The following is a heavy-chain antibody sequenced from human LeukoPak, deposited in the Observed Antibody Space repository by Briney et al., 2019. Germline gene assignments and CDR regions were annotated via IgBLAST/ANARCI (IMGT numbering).Heavy chain of an antibody. Sequence: PGGSLRLSCEASGFTFSNFGMNWVRQAPGKGLEWVANIKQDGSEKYYVDSVKGRFTISRDNAKNSLYLQMNSLRAEDTAVYYCARDPVQDFDYWGQGTLVTVSS. CDR1: GFTFSNFG. D-gene: IGHD1-1*01. CDR2: IKQDGSEK. V-gene: IGHV3-7*01. CDR3: ARDPVQDFDY. J-gene: IGHJ4*02.